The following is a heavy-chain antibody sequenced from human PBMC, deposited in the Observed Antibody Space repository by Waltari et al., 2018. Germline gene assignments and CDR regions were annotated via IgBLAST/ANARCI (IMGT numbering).Heavy chain of an antibody. D-gene: IGHD1-26*01. CDR1: GYTFTDYY. V-gene: IGHV1-69-2*01. J-gene: IGHJ6*02. CDR3: ATRQVQVGAKARYYYYGMDV. Sequence: EVQLVQSGAEVKKPGATVKISCKVSGYTFTDYYMHWVQQAPGKGLEWMGLVDPEDGETIYAEKFQGRVTITADTSTDTAYMELSSLRSEDTAVYYCATRQVQVGAKARYYYYGMDVWGQGTTVTVSS. CDR2: VDPEDGET.